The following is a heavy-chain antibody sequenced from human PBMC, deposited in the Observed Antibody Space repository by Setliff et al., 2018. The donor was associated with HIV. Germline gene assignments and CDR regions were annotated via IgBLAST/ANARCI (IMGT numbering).Heavy chain of an antibody. CDR1: GYSFTDYY. D-gene: IGHD4-17*01. Sequence: ASVKVSCKASGYSFTDYYIHWVRQAPGQGLEWMGWINPKSDGTNYAQKFQGWITMTRDTSISTAYMELSSLRSEDTAVYYCARDIGTTVTTAGPFDYWGQGTLVTVSS. CDR2: INPKSDGT. J-gene: IGHJ4*02. CDR3: ARDIGTTVTTAGPFDY. V-gene: IGHV1-2*04.